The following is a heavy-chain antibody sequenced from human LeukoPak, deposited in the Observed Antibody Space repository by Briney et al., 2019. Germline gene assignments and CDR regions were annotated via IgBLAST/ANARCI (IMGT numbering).Heavy chain of an antibody. V-gene: IGHV3-21*01. J-gene: IGHJ4*02. CDR3: ARSPTRPRGSYPFDY. CDR1: GFTFSSYS. CDR2: ISSSSSYI. D-gene: IGHD1-26*01. Sequence: GGSLRLSFPASGFTFSSYSMNWVRQAPGKGLEWVSSISSSSSYIYYADSVKGRFTISRDNAKNSLYLQMNSLRAEDTAVYYCARSPTRPRGSYPFDYWGQGTLVTVSS.